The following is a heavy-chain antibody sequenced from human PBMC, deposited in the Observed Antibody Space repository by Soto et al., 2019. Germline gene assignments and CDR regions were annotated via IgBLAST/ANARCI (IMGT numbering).Heavy chain of an antibody. Sequence: EVQVLESGGGLVQPGGSLRLSCAATGFTFSDFAMSWVRQAPGKGLEWVSRIYGGGNGPHYADSVKGRVTISRDNSKNTLYLQMNSLRAEDTAVYYCAKMEGMDPWAYSFDYWGQGTLLTVSS. J-gene: IGHJ4*02. CDR2: IYGGGNGP. CDR1: GFTFSDFA. CDR3: AKMEGMDPWAYSFDY. V-gene: IGHV3-23*01. D-gene: IGHD2-2*03.